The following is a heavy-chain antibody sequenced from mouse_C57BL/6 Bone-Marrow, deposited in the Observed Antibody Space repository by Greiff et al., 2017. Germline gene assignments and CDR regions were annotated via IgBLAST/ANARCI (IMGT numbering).Heavy chain of an antibody. CDR3: ARHGIYYYSSIYGWYFDV. CDR2: IFPYNGVS. V-gene: IGHV1-31*01. J-gene: IGHJ1*03. D-gene: IGHD1-1*01. CDR1: GYSFTGYY. Sequence: VQLQQSGPELVQPGASVKISCKASGYSFTGYYMHWVKQSHGNILDWIGYIFPYNGVSSYNQKFKGKATLTVDKYSSTAYMELRSLNSVDSAVYYCARHGIYYYSSIYGWYFDVWGTGTTVTVSS.